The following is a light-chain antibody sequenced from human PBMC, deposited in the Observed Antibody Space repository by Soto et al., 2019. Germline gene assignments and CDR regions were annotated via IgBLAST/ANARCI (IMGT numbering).Light chain of an antibody. J-gene: IGLJ2*01. CDR1: SSDVGRYDY. V-gene: IGLV2-8*01. Sequence: QSVLTQPPSASGSPGQSVTISCTGTSSDVGRYDYVSWFQQRPGNAPDHIIYDVTKRSSGVPDRFSGSKSGNTASLTVSGLQAEDEADYYCGSHAGSSMIFGGGTKLTVL. CDR3: GSHAGSSMI. CDR2: DVT.